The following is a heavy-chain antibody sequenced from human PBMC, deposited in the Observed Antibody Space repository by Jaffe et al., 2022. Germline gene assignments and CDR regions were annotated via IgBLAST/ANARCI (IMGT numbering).Heavy chain of an antibody. CDR3: ARGGYLYYYDSSGYEDDAFDI. J-gene: IGHJ3*02. V-gene: IGHV1-69*05. CDR1: GGTFSSYA. Sequence: QVQLVQSGAEVKKPGSSVKVSCKASGGTFSSYAISWVRQAPGQGLEWMGGIIPIFGTANYAQKFQGRVTITTDESTSTAYMELSSLRSEDTAVYYCARGGYLYYYDSSGYEDDAFDIWGQGTMVTVSS. CDR2: IIPIFGTA. D-gene: IGHD3-22*01.